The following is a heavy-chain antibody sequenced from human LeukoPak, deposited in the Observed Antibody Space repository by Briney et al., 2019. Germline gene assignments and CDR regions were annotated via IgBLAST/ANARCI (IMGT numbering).Heavy chain of an antibody. D-gene: IGHD1-26*01. V-gene: IGHV4-39*01. CDR1: GDSISSSHYY. CDR2: ISYSGST. CDR3: ARGSRRLADFHY. J-gene: IGHJ4*02. Sequence: PSETLSLTCTVSGDSISSSHYYWGWIRQPPGKGLGWIGTISYSGSTYYNPSLQSRITISVDTSKNQFSLELSSVTAADTAVYYCARGSRRLADFHYWGQGTLVTVSS.